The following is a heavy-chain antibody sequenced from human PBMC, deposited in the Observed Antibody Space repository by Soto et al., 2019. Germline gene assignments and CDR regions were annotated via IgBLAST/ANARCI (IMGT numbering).Heavy chain of an antibody. D-gene: IGHD5-18*01. CDR3: VSDRGYGHASVPYS. V-gene: IGHV3-30*13. J-gene: IGHJ4*02. CDR2: ISYDGGLQ. Sequence: QAHLVESGGGVVQPGRSLRLSCAASGFTFTSYGMHWVRQAPGTRLEWVAVISYDGGLQHYADSVKGRFTISRVNSKNRVLLQMHSLRAEDTAVYYCVSDRGYGHASVPYSWGQGTLVSVSS. CDR1: GFTFTSYG.